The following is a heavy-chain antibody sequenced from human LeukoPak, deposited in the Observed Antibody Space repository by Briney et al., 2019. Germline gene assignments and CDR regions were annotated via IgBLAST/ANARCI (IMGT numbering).Heavy chain of an antibody. CDR1: GFTFSSYA. CDR2: ISGSGGST. J-gene: IGHJ4*02. V-gene: IGHV3-23*01. CDR3: ARGVYPGRGFDY. D-gene: IGHD3-10*01. Sequence: GGSLRLSCAASGFTFSSYAMSWVRQAPGKGLEWVSAISGSGGSTYYADSVKGRFTISRDNSKNTLYLQMNSLRVEDTAVYYCARGVYPGRGFDYWGQGTLVTVSS.